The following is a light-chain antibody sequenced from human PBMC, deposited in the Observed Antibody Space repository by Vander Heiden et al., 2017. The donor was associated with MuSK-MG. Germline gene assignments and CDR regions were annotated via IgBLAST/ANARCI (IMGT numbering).Light chain of an antibody. CDR1: QSIATY. CDR2: AAS. CDR3: QQSHNTPRT. J-gene: IGKJ2*01. Sequence: DIQMTQSPSSLSASVGDRVTIPCRASQSIATYLNWYQQKPGKAPKLLIYAASTLQRGVPSRFRGSGSGTEFTLTISRLQPEDFATYYCQQSHNTPRTFGRGTKVEI. V-gene: IGKV1-39*01.